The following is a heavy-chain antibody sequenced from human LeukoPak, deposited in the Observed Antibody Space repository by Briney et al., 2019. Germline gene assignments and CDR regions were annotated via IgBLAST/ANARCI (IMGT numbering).Heavy chain of an antibody. CDR3: ARVSSSSWWALDY. CDR2: ISSSSSYI. J-gene: IGHJ4*02. Sequence: GGSLRLSCAASGFTFSSYSMNWVRQAPGKGLEWVSSISSSSSYIYYADSVKGRFTISRDNAKNTLYLQMNSLRAEDTAVYYCARVSSSSWWALDYWGQGTLVTVSS. CDR1: GFTFSSYS. D-gene: IGHD6-13*01. V-gene: IGHV3-21*01.